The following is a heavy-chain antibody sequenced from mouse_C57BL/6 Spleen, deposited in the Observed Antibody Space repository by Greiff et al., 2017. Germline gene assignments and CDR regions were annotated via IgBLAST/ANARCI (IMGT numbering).Heavy chain of an antibody. CDR1: GYTFTSYW. V-gene: IGHV1-62-3*01. CDR2: IDPNSGGT. CDR3: ARSSLATRYYDYDWFAY. Sequence: QVQLKQPGAELVKPGASVKLSCKASGYTFTSYWMPWVQQRPGRGLEWIGRIDPNSGGTKYNERFKSKATLTVDKPSSTAYMQLSSLTSEDSAVYYCARSSLATRYYDYDWFAYWGQGILVTVSA. D-gene: IGHD2-4*01. J-gene: IGHJ3*01.